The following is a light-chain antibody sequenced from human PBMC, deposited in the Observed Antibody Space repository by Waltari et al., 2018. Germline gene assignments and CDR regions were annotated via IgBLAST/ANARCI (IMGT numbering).Light chain of an antibody. J-gene: IGLJ3*02. CDR1: YSNIGRNA. CDR3: ATWDDSLNAWV. V-gene: IGLV1-44*01. Sequence: QSVLPQPPSASGTPGQRVTIPCSGRYSNIGRNAVNRYQQLPEAAPKLLIYIDNPRPSGVPDRFSGSKSGTSASLAISGLQSEDEAVYHCATWDDSLNAWVFGGGTKVTVL. CDR2: IDN.